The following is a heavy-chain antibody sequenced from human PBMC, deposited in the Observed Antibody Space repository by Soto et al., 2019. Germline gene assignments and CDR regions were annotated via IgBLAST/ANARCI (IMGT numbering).Heavy chain of an antibody. V-gene: IGHV5-51*01. D-gene: IGHD3-22*01. CDR2: IYPGDSDT. CDR1: GYSFTSYW. Sequence: GESLKISCKGSGYSFTSYWIGWVRQMPGKGLEWMGIIYPGDSDTRYSPSFQGQVTISADKSISTAYLQWSSLKASDTAMYYCARGFPYYYDSSGYPASGCRWFDPWGQGTLVTVS. CDR3: ARGFPYYYDSSGYPASGCRWFDP. J-gene: IGHJ5*02.